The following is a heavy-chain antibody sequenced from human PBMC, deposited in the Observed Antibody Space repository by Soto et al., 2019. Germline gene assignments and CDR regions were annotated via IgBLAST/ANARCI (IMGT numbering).Heavy chain of an antibody. D-gene: IGHD5-18*01. CDR2: ISYGGST. Sequence: QVQLQESGPGLVKPSQTLSLTCTVSGGSINSGGYCWSWIRQHPGKGLDWIGCISYGGSTSYNPSMKSRFTISVHTSKNQFSLKLTSVTAADAAVYYCSRGILVWGQGALITVSS. V-gene: IGHV4-31*03. J-gene: IGHJ4*02. CDR3: SRGILV. CDR1: GGSINSGGYC.